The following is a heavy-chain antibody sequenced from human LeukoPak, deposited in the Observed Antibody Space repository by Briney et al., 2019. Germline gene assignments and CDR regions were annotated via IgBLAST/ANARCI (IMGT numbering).Heavy chain of an antibody. V-gene: IGHV3-30*04. J-gene: IGHJ4*02. Sequence: GRSLRLSCAASGFTFSSYAMHWVRQAPGKGLEWVAVISYDGSNKYYADSVKGRFTISRDNSKNTLYLQMNSLRTEDTAVYYCVRLQRAVTGNYWGQGTLVTVSS. CDR1: GFTFSSYA. D-gene: IGHD4-11*01. CDR3: VRLQRAVTGNY. CDR2: ISYDGSNK.